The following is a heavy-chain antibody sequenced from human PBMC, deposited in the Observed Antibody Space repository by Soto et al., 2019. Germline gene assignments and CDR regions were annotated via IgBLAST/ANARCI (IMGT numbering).Heavy chain of an antibody. CDR1: GFTFSSYA. Sequence: LRLSCAASGFTFSSYAMHWVRQAPGKGLEWVAVISYDGSNKYYADSVKGRFTISRDNAKNSLYLQMNSLRAEDTAVYYCARDAVEMATIPVDYWGQGTLVTVSS. CDR3: ARDAVEMATIPVDY. CDR2: ISYDGSNK. J-gene: IGHJ4*02. D-gene: IGHD5-12*01. V-gene: IGHV3-30-3*01.